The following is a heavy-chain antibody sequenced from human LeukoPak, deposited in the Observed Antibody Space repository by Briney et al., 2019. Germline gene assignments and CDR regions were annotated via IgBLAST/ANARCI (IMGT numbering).Heavy chain of an antibody. CDR2: IYYSGST. CDR1: GGSISSSSYY. D-gene: IGHD3-22*01. CDR3: ARHFRAYDSSGYYYGGTHAFDI. Sequence: SETLSLTCTVPGGSISSSSYYWGWIRQPPGKGLEWIGSIYYSGSTYYNPSLKSRVTISVDTSKNQFSLKLSSVTAADTAVYYCARHFRAYDSSGYYYGGTHAFDIWGQGTMVTVSS. J-gene: IGHJ3*02. V-gene: IGHV4-39*01.